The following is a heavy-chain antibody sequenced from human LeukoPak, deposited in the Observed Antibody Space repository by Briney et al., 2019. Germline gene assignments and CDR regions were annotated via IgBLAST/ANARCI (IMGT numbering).Heavy chain of an antibody. D-gene: IGHD5-24*01. CDR2: IYGGGSI. J-gene: IGHJ4*02. V-gene: IGHV3-53*01. CDR3: AKVRDGFNTGFDC. Sequence: HPGGSLRLSCAASGFFVSRDYMNWVRQTPGKGLEWVSIIYGGGSIYYADSVKGRFTLSRDDSKNTVFLQMNSLRAEDTAVYYCAKVRDGFNTGFDCWGLGTLVTVSS. CDR1: GFFVSRDY.